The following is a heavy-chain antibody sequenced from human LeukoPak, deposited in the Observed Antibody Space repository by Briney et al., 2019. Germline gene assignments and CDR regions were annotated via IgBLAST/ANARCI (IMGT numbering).Heavy chain of an antibody. CDR1: GFTFSSYS. CDR2: ISSSSSYI. CDR3: ARDQRGYDSSGPLGY. D-gene: IGHD3-22*01. J-gene: IGHJ4*02. Sequence: GGSLRLSCAASGFTFSSYSMNWVRQAPGKGLEWVSSISSSSSYIYHADSVKGRFTISRDNAKNSLYLQMNSLRAEDTAVYYCARDQRGYDSSGPLGYWGQGTLVTVSS. V-gene: IGHV3-21*01.